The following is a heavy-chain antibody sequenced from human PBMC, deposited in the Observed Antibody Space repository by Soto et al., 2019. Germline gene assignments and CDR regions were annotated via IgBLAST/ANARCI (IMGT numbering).Heavy chain of an antibody. V-gene: IGHV1-8*02. CDR1: GYTFTGYY. J-gene: IGHJ3*02. D-gene: IGHD4-17*01. Sequence: GASVKVSCKASGYTFTGYYMHWVRQAPGQGLEWMGWMNPNSGNTGYAQKFQGRVTMTRNTSISTAYMELSSLRSEDTAVYYCARGGGEDDYGDYESDAFDIWGQGTMVTVSS. CDR3: ARGGGEDDYGDYESDAFDI. CDR2: MNPNSGNT.